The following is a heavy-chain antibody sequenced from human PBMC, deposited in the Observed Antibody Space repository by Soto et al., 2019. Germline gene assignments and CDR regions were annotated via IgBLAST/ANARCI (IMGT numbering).Heavy chain of an antibody. CDR2: IYYSGST. CDR1: GGSFSGYY. Sequence: PSETLSLTCAVYGGSFSGYYWSWIRQPPGKGLEWIGYIYYSGSTNYNPSLKSRVTISVDTSKNQFSLKLSSVTAADTAVYYCARIITMVRGVIPYNWFDPWGQGTLVTVSS. J-gene: IGHJ5*02. CDR3: ARIITMVRGVIPYNWFDP. D-gene: IGHD3-10*01. V-gene: IGHV4-59*01.